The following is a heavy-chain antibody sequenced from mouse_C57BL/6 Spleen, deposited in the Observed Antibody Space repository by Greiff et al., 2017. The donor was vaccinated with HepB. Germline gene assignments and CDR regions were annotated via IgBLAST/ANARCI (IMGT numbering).Heavy chain of an antibody. Sequence: VQLQQSGAELVKPGASVKISCKASGYAFSSYWMNWVKQRPGKGLEWIGQIYPGDGDTNYNGKFKGKATLTADKSSSTAYMQLSSLTSEDSAVYFCARSYYYGSSWDYWGQGTLVTVSA. CDR1: GYAFSSYW. CDR2: IYPGDGDT. D-gene: IGHD1-1*01. J-gene: IGHJ3*01. CDR3: ARSYYYGSSWDY. V-gene: IGHV1-80*01.